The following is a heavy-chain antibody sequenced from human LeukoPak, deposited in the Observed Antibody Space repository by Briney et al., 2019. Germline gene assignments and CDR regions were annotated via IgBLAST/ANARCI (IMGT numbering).Heavy chain of an antibody. V-gene: IGHV3-53*01. Sequence: GGSLRLSCAASGFTVSSNYMSWVRQAPGKWLEWVSVIYSGGSTYYADSVKGRFTISRDNSKNTLYLQMNSLRAEDTAVYYCAREVLGYCTNGVCYRTWGGRAFDIWGQGTMVTVSS. CDR2: IYSGGST. J-gene: IGHJ3*02. D-gene: IGHD2-8*01. CDR3: AREVLGYCTNGVCYRTWGGRAFDI. CDR1: GFTVSSNY.